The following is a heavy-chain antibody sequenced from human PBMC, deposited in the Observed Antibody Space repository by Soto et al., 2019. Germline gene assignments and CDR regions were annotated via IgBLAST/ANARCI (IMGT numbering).Heavy chain of an antibody. CDR1: GFTFSSYA. D-gene: IGHD3-22*01. Sequence: GVSLRLSCAASGFTFSSYAMHWVRQAPGKGLEYVSAISSNGGSTYYANSVKGRFTISRDTSKNTLYLQMGSLRAEDMTVYYCARDGGSGYPDDKMYYFDYWGQGT. V-gene: IGHV3-64*01. CDR3: ARDGGSGYPDDKMYYFDY. J-gene: IGHJ4*02. CDR2: ISSNGGST.